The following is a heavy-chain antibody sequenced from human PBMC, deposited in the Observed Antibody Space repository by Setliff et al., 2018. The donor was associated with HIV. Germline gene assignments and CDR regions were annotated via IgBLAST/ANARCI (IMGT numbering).Heavy chain of an antibody. V-gene: IGHV3-43D*03. CDR3: ARGPTGSGDAYLDF. CDR2: ISWNGGST. Sequence: PVGSLRLSCAASGFIFDDFAMHWVRQVPGKGLEWVSLISWNGGSTYYAESVSGRFTISRDNRHNSLFLQMDSLRPEDTALYYCARGPTGSGDAYLDFWGQGILVTVSS. D-gene: IGHD3-10*01. CDR1: GFIFDDFA. J-gene: IGHJ4*02.